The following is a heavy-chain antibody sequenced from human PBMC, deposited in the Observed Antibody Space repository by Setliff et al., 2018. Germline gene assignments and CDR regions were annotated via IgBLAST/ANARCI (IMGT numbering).Heavy chain of an antibody. CDR1: GYTFNNYG. Sequence: VASVKVSCKASGYTFNNYGINWVRQAPGQGLEWMGWISAYAQKFQGRVTMTTDTSTSTAYMELRSLRSDDTAVYYCARGPLDFVVVPAAAKFDYWGQGTLVTVSS. V-gene: IGHV1-18*01. CDR2: ISAY. D-gene: IGHD2-2*01. CDR3: ARGPLDFVVVPAAAKFDY. J-gene: IGHJ4*02.